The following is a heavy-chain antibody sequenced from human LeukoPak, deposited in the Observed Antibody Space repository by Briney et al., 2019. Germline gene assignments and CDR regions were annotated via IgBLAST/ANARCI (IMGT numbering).Heavy chain of an antibody. CDR2: INRSGGRT. V-gene: IGHV1-46*04. CDR1: GYTFTSYY. CDR3: ARDAWGWDNSDYYHPVNYFDY. D-gene: IGHD3-22*01. Sequence: VASVKVSCKASGYTFTSYYMHWVRQAPGQGLEWMGIINRSGGRTNYAQKLQGRVTMTRDTSTSTVYMELSSLRSEDTAVYYCARDAWGWDNSDYYHPVNYFDYWGQGTLVTVSS. J-gene: IGHJ4*02.